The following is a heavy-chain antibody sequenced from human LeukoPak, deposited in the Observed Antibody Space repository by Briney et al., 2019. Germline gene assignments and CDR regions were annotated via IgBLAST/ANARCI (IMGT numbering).Heavy chain of an antibody. D-gene: IGHD2-15*01. Sequence: GGSLRLSCAASGFTFSSYAMSWVRQAPGKGLEWVSAISGSGGSTYYADSVKGRFTISRDNSKNSLYLQMNSLRAEDTAVYYCARSYCSGGSCYSGYYYYGMDVWGQGTTVTVSS. CDR3: ARSYCSGGSCYSGYYYYGMDV. J-gene: IGHJ6*02. CDR1: GFTFSSYA. CDR2: ISGSGGST. V-gene: IGHV3-23*01.